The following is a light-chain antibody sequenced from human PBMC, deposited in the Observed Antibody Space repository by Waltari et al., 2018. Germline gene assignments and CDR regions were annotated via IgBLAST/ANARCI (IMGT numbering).Light chain of an antibody. Sequence: QLVLTQSPPASASLGASVKLTGTLSSANSSTLLPWLQQQPGKGPRYLMQVNSDGSHRKGDEIPDRFSGSSSGAERYLTISSLQSEDEADYYCETGGHGTWVFGGGTKLTVL. J-gene: IGLJ3*02. CDR1: SANSSTL. V-gene: IGLV4-69*01. CDR2: VNSDGSH. CDR3: ETGGHGTWV.